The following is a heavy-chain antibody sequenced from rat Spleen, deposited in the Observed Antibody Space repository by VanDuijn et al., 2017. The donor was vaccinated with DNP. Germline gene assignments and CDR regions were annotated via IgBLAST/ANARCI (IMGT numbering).Heavy chain of an antibody. J-gene: IGHJ4*01. CDR2: ISYDGSST. CDR1: GFTFSDYN. V-gene: IGHV5-7*01. Sequence: EVQLVESGGGPVQPGRSLKLSCAASGFTFSDYNMAWVRQAPKKGLEWVATISYDGSSTYYRDSVKGRFSLSRDNAKSTLYLQMDSLRSEDTATYYCARHRTISPYYYAMDAWGQGASVTVSS. CDR3: ARHRTISPYYYAMDA.